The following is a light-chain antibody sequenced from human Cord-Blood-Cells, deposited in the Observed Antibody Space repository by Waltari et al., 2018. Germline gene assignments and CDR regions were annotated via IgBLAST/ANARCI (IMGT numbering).Light chain of an antibody. CDR1: QSSSSY. CDR2: AAS. Sequence: DIQMTQSTSSLSASVGDRVTITCRASQSSSSYLNWYQQKPGKAPKLLIYAASSLQSGVPSRFSGSGSGTDFTLTISSLQPEDFATYYCQQSYSTPYTFGQGTKLEIK. CDR3: QQSYSTPYT. J-gene: IGKJ2*01. V-gene: IGKV1-39*01.